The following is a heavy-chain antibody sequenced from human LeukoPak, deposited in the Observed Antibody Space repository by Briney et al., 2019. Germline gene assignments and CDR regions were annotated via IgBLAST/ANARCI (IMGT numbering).Heavy chain of an antibody. D-gene: IGHD4-17*01. CDR1: GFTFRTHL. CDR2: ISYDGSNK. CDR3: AKSPFYGDYSFDY. V-gene: IGHV3-30*18. Sequence: GGSLRLSCAASGFTFRTHLMHWVRQAPGKGLEWVAVISYDGSNKYYADSVKGRFTISRDNSKNTLYLQMNSLRAEDTAVYYCAKSPFYGDYSFDYWGQGTLVTVSS. J-gene: IGHJ4*02.